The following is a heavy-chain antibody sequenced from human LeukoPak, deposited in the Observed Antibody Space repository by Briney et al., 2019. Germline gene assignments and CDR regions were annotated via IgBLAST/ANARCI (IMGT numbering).Heavy chain of an antibody. Sequence: GGSLRLSCAASGFTFSSYAMSWVRQAPGKGLEWVSAIRDSGSSTHYADSVKGRFTTSRDNSKNTLFLQMNSLRAEDTAVYYCASYCSSTSCYLGDYWGQGTLVTVSS. V-gene: IGHV3-23*01. CDR1: GFTFSSYA. CDR3: ASYCSSTSCYLGDY. CDR2: IRDSGSST. J-gene: IGHJ4*02. D-gene: IGHD2-2*01.